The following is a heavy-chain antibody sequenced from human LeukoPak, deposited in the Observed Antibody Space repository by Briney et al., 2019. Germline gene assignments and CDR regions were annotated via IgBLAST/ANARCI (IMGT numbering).Heavy chain of an antibody. CDR2: IYSGGST. D-gene: IGHD1-7*01. J-gene: IGHJ4*02. Sequence: GGSLRLSCAASGFTVSSNYMSWVRQASGKGLEWVSVIYSGGSTYYADSVKGRFTISRDNSKNTLYLQMNSLRAEDTAVYYCARLNWNYGGGFDYWGQGTLVTVSS. CDR1: GFTVSSNY. CDR3: ARLNWNYGGGFDY. V-gene: IGHV3-53*01.